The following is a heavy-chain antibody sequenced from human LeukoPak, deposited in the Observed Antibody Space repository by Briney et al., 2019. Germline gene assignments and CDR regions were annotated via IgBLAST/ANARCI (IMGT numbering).Heavy chain of an antibody. CDR3: ARLRTQGSSGYYDY. CDR2: INWNGGST. V-gene: IGHV3-20*04. J-gene: IGHJ4*02. Sequence: GGSLRLSCAASGFTFSSYAMSWVRQAPGKGLEWVSGINWNGGSTGYADSVKGRFTISRDNAKNSLYLQMNSLRAEDTALYYCARLRTQGSSGYYDYWGQGTLVTVSS. D-gene: IGHD3-22*01. CDR1: GFTFSSYA.